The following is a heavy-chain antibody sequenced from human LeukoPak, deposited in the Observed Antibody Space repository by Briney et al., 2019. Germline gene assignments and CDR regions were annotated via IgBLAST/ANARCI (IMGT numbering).Heavy chain of an antibody. V-gene: IGHV3-23*01. CDR3: AKDGHCSTTTCSTAKFDY. CDR1: GFTFSNYA. D-gene: IGHD2-2*01. J-gene: IGHJ4*02. Sequence: GGSLRPSCAVSGFTFSNYAMSWVRQAPGKGLEWVSTISGSDDSTDYADSVKGRFTISRDNSKNTLYLQMNSLRAEDTAVYYCAKDGHCSTTTCSTAKFDYWGQGTLVTVSS. CDR2: ISGSDDST.